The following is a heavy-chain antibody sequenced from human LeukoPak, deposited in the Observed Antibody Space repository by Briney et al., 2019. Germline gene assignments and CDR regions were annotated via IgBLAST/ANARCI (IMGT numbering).Heavy chain of an antibody. CDR2: IYYSGST. V-gene: IGHV4-59*12. D-gene: IGHD6-13*01. Sequence: SETLSLTCTVSGGSISSYYWSWIRQPPGKGLEWIGYIYYSGSTNYNPSLKSRVTISVDTSKNQFSLKLSSVTAVDTAVYYCARGYSSSWYKTGDYWGQGTLVTVSS. CDR3: ARGYSSSWYKTGDY. J-gene: IGHJ4*02. CDR1: GGSISSYY.